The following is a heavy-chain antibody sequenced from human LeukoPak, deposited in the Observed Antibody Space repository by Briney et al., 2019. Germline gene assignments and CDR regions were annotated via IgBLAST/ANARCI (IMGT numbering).Heavy chain of an antibody. J-gene: IGHJ5*02. CDR1: GYSFTSYW. Sequence: GESLKISCKGSGYSFTSYWIGWVRQMPGKGLEWMGIIYPGDSDTRYSPSFQGQVTISADKSISTAYLQWSSLKASDTAMYYCARLLGDYSNYVWRPNWFDPWGQGTLVTVSS. CDR3: ARLLGDYSNYVWRPNWFDP. D-gene: IGHD4-11*01. CDR2: IYPGDSDT. V-gene: IGHV5-51*01.